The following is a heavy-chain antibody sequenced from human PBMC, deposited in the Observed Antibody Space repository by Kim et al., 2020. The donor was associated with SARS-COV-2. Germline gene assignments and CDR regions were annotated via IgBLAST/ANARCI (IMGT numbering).Heavy chain of an antibody. J-gene: IGHJ6*02. D-gene: IGHD3-16*01. V-gene: IGHV1-46*01. Sequence: ASVKVSCKASGYTFTSYYMHWVRQAPGQGLEWLGIINPSGGSTSYAQKFQGRVTMTRDTSTSTIYMDLSSLRSEDTAVYYFARVYHTGGVQTTTVGYYGMDVWGQGTTVTVSS. CDR1: GYTFTSYY. CDR2: INPSGGST. CDR3: ARVYHTGGVQTTTVGYYGMDV.